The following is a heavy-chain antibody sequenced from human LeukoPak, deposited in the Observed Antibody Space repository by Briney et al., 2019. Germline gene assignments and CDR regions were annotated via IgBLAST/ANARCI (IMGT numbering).Heavy chain of an antibody. Sequence: SETLSLTCAVSGGSISSSNWWSWVRQPPGKGLEWIGEIYHSGSTNYNPSLKSRVTISVDTSKNQFSLKLSSVTAADTAVYYCARSPRWLLSLDYWGQGTLVTVSS. CDR1: GGSISSSNW. CDR3: ARSPRWLLSLDY. D-gene: IGHD2/OR15-2a*01. CDR2: IYHSGST. V-gene: IGHV4-4*02. J-gene: IGHJ4*02.